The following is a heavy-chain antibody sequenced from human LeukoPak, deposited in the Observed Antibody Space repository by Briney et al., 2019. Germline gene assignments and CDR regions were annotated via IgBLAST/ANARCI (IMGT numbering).Heavy chain of an antibody. D-gene: IGHD6-19*01. CDR2: IYYSGST. Sequence: SETLSLTCTVSGGSISSYYWSWIRQPPGKGLEWIGYIYYSGSTNYNPSLKSRVTISVDTSRNQFSLKLSSVTAADTAVYYCARGIASSGWYPYYYYYGTDVWGQGTTVTVSS. CDR3: ARGIASSGWYPYYYYYGTDV. J-gene: IGHJ6*02. CDR1: GGSISSYY. V-gene: IGHV4-59*12.